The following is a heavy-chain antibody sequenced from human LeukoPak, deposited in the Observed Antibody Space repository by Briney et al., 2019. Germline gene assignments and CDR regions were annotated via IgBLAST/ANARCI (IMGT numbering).Heavy chain of an antibody. J-gene: IGHJ4*02. CDR1: GYTFTSNY. CDR3: ASPLYSSSGDY. V-gene: IGHV1-2*02. D-gene: IGHD6-13*01. Sequence: ASVKVSCKAFGYTFTSNYMHWVRQAPGQGLEWMGWINPNSGGTNYAQKFQGRVTMTRDTSISTAYMELSRLRSDDTAVYYCASPLYSSSGDYWGQGTLVTVSS. CDR2: INPNSGGT.